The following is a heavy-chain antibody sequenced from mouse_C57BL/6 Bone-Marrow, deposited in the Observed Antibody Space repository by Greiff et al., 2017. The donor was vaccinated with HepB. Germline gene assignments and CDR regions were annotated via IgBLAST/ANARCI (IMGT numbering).Heavy chain of an antibody. CDR1: GYSITSGYD. Sequence: EVKLVESGPGMVKPSQSLSLTCTVTGYSITSGYDWHWIRHFPGNKLEWMGYISYSGSTNYNPSLKSRISITHDTSKNHFFLKLNSVTTEDTATYYCAKGYYDGYYGAMDYWGQGTSVTVSS. CDR2: ISYSGST. CDR3: AKGYYDGYYGAMDY. D-gene: IGHD2-3*01. V-gene: IGHV3-1*01. J-gene: IGHJ4*01.